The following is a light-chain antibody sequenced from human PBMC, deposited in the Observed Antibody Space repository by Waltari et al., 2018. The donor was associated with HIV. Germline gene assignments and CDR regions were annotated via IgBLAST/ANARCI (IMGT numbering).Light chain of an antibody. CDR2: DVS. V-gene: IGLV2-11*01. CDR3: YTYGGSYTPWV. J-gene: IGLJ1*01. Sequence: QSALTPPLQVFRSPGQSVPICCAVTSSGGRGCISGSCYQQHPGEPPKFVIYDVSKRPAGFPDRFSGSRSGNTASLTSSGLQAEDEADYYCYTYGGSYTPWVFGSGTQVTVL. CDR1: SSGGRGCIS.